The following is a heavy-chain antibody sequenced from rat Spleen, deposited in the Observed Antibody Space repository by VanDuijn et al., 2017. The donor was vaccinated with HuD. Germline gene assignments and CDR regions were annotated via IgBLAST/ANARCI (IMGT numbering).Heavy chain of an antibody. J-gene: IGHJ2*01. D-gene: IGHD1-12*02. Sequence: EVHLVESGGGLVQPGRSLKLSCTASGFTFSDYYMAWVRQAPKKGLEWVASISYEDSGTYYGDSGKGRITISRDNAKSTLYLQMDSLRSEDTATYYCAADYFDGTYYPFDYWGQGIMVTVSS. CDR3: AADYFDGTYYPFDY. V-gene: IGHV5-22*01. CDR2: ISYEDSGT. CDR1: GFTFSDYY.